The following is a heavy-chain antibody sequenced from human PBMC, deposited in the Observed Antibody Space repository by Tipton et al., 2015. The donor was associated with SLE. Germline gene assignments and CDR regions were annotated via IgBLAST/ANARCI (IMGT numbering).Heavy chain of an antibody. CDR1: GGSISSGDYY. Sequence: LRLSCTVSGGSISSGDYYWSWIRQPPGKGLEWIGYIYYSGSTYYNPSLKSRVTISVDTSKNQFSLKLSSVTAADTAVYYCARSFRGSSVVRRAFDIWGQGTMVTVSS. J-gene: IGHJ3*02. CDR2: IYYSGST. V-gene: IGHV4-30-4*01. D-gene: IGHD6-19*01. CDR3: ARSFRGSSVVRRAFDI.